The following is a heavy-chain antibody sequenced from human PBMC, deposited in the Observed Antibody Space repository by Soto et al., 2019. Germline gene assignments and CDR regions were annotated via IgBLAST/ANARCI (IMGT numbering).Heavy chain of an antibody. Sequence: EVQLLESGGGFVQPGGSLRLSCAASGFRFSDFAMTWVRQAPGRGLEWVSAITGTASSTYYADSVKGRFTISRDNSTITLYLQINSLRAEDTAIYYCAKGAEGYVVSSLDSWGQGTLVTVSS. CDR3: AKGAEGYVVSSLDS. CDR2: ITGTASST. V-gene: IGHV3-23*01. D-gene: IGHD5-12*01. J-gene: IGHJ4*02. CDR1: GFRFSDFA.